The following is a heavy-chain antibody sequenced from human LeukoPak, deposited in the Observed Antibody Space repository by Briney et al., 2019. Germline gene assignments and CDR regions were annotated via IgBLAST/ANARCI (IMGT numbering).Heavy chain of an antibody. CDR2: ISSSSSYI. Sequence: GGSLRLSCAASGFTVSSNYMSWVRQAPGKGLEWVSSISSSSSYIYYADSVKGRFTISRDNARNSLHLQMNSLRAEDTAVYYCARGEIAVAGTIDYWGQGTLVTVSS. V-gene: IGHV3-21*01. D-gene: IGHD6-19*01. J-gene: IGHJ4*02. CDR3: ARGEIAVAGTIDY. CDR1: GFTVSSNY.